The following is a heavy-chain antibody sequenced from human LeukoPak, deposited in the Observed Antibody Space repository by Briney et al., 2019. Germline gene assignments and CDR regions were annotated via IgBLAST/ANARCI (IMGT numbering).Heavy chain of an antibody. CDR3: AREQGIAAAGTLHFDY. CDR2: IIPILGIA. V-gene: IGHV1-69*04. Sequence: SVKVSCKASGGTFSSYAISWVRQAPGQGLEWMGRIIPILGIANYAQKFQGRVTITADKSTSTAYMELSSLRSEDTAVYYCAREQGIAAAGTLHFDYWGQGTLVTVSS. J-gene: IGHJ4*02. CDR1: GGTFSSYA. D-gene: IGHD6-13*01.